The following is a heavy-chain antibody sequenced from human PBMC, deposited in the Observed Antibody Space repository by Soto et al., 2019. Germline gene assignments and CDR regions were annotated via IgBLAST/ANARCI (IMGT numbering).Heavy chain of an antibody. J-gene: IGHJ4*02. CDR3: ATDKLTGVFDY. CDR1: GGSFSGYY. V-gene: IGHV4-34*01. CDR2: INHSGSN. D-gene: IGHD4-4*01. Sequence: QVQLQQWGAGLLKPSETLSLTCAVYGGSFSGYYWTWLRQPPGTGLEWIGEINHSGSNNYNPSLKSQVTISVETTKNPFSLKLTSVTAADTAVYYCATDKLTGVFDYWGQGTVVTVSS.